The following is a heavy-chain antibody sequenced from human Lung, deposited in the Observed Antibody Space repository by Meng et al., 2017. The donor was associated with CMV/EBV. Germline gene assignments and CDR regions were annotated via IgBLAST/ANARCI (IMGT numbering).Heavy chain of an antibody. CDR2: INIYTGNP. CDR1: GFTFTSSS. CDR3: ARGNGWRFDY. D-gene: IGHD6-19*01. Sequence: VQRVLRGSEVKKPGDSVKVSCQAAGFTFTSSSMNWVRHAPGQGLEWMGWINIYTGNPTYAQGFTGRFVFSLDTSVSTAYLQIDSLKADDTAVYYCARGNGWRFDYWGQGTLVTVSS. V-gene: IGHV7-4-1*01. J-gene: IGHJ4*02.